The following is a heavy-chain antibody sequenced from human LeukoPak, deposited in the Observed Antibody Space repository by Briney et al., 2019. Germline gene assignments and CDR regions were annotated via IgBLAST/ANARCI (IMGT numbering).Heavy chain of an antibody. V-gene: IGHV1-24*01. CDR1: GYTLTELS. CDR3: ATVRVRYYYGSGTAFDY. J-gene: IGHJ4*02. Sequence: ASVKVSCKVSGYTLTELSMHWMRQGPGKGLEWMGGFDPEDGETIYAQKFQGRVTMTEDTSTDTAYMELRSLRSEDTAVYYCATVRVRYYYGSGTAFDYWGQGTLVTVSS. CDR2: FDPEDGET. D-gene: IGHD3-10*01.